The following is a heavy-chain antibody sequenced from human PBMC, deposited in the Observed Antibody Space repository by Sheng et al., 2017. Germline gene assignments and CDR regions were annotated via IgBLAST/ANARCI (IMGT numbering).Heavy chain of an antibody. CDR3: ARGGGDYYYYMNV. V-gene: IGHV3-33*01. J-gene: IGHJ6*03. D-gene: IGHD2-21*01. Sequence: QVQLVESGGGVVQPGRSLRLSCAASGFTFSTYGMHWVRQAPGKGLEWVAVIWYDGSDKYYADSVKGRFTIPRDNSNNTLYLQMNSLRAEDTAVYYCARGGGDYYYYMNVWGQGTTVTVSS. CDR2: IWYDGSDK. CDR1: GFTFSTYG.